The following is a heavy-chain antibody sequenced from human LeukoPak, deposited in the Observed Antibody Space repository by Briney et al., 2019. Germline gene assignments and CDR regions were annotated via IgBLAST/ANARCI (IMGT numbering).Heavy chain of an antibody. CDR1: GGTFSSYA. CDR3: ARVPGPVEMDTIWIAFDI. V-gene: IGHV1-69*13. Sequence: SVKVSCKASGGTFSSYAISWMQQAPGQGLEWMGGIIPIFGTANYAQKFQGRVTITADESTSTAYMELSSLRSEDTAVYYCARVPGPVEMDTIWIAFDIWGQGTMVTVSS. CDR2: IIPIFGTA. J-gene: IGHJ3*02. D-gene: IGHD5-24*01.